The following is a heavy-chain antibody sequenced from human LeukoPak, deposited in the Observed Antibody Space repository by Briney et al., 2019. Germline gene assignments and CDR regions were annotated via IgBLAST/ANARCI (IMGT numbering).Heavy chain of an antibody. CDR3: SRGLDSRRLGY. V-gene: IGHV4-31*03. CDR1: GASFSSGDQY. D-gene: IGHD3-22*01. J-gene: IGHJ4*02. Sequence: SETLSLTCTVSGASFSSGDQYWNWIRQSPGKGLEWIGSIHPSGTLYNNPSLESRVTMSMDTSKNQFSLNLNSVTAADTAVYFCSRGLDSRRLGYWGQGTLVTVSS. CDR2: IHPSGTL.